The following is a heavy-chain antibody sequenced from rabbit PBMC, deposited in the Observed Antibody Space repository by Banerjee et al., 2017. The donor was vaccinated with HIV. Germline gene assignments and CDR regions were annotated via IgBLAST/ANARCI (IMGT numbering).Heavy chain of an antibody. V-gene: IGHV1S45*01. J-gene: IGHJ4*01. Sequence: QEQLEETGGGLVQPGGSLTLSCSASGFSLSSYHMGWVRQAPGKGLEWIACINTSSGNTVYASWAKGRFTISKTSSTTVTLQMTSLTAADTATYFCARDLAGVIGWNFNLWGPGTLVTVS. CDR2: INTSSGNT. D-gene: IGHD4-1*01. CDR3: ARDLAGVIGWNFNL. CDR1: GFSLSSYH.